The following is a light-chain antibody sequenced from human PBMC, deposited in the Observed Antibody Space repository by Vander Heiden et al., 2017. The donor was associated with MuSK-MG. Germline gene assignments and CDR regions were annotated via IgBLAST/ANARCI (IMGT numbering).Light chain of an antibody. V-gene: IGKV2-28*01. CDR2: WGS. CDR3: MQYLQTHT. CDR1: QSSLHINGYNY. J-gene: IGKJ5*01. Sequence: DIVMTHSPLSLPVTPGEPASISCTSSQSSLHINGYNYLDWYLQKPGQAPQLLIYWGSNLDSGVPARFSGSGSGTDFTFRITRVEGEDIGAYYCMQYLQTHTFGQGTLMEIK.